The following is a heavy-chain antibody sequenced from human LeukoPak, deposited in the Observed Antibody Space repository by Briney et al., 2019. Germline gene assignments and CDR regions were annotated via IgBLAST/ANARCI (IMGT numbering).Heavy chain of an antibody. V-gene: IGHV4-34*01. J-gene: IGHJ4*02. CDR1: GGSFSGYY. Sequence: SETLSLTCAVYGGSFSGYYWGWIRQPPGKGLEWIGEINHSGSTNYNPSLKSRVTISVDTSKNQFSLKLSSVTAADTAVYYCARGSRRYSYGLECWGQGTLVTVSS. CDR3: ARGSRRYSYGLEC. CDR2: INHSGST. D-gene: IGHD5-18*01.